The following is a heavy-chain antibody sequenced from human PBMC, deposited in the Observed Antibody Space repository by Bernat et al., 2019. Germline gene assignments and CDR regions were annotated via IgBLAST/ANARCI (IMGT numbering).Heavy chain of an antibody. Sequence: QVQLVESGGGVVQPGRSLRLSCAASGFTFSSYGMHWVRQAPGKGLEWVTLIWYDGGNNYYVDSVKGRFTISRDNSRNTLYLLMNSLRAEDTAVYYCARDGAVSANECGGMDGWGQGTMVTVSS. V-gene: IGHV3-33*01. D-gene: IGHD1-1*01. CDR3: ARDGAVSANECGGMDG. J-gene: IGHJ6*02. CDR2: IWYDGGNN. CDR1: GFTFSSYG.